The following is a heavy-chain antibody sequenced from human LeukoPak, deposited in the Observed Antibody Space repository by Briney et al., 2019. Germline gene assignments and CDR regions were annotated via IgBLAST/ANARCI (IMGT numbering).Heavy chain of an antibody. CDR3: ARGGLIAWYRKTFDY. J-gene: IGHJ4*02. Sequence: PSEALSLTCAVYGGSFSGYYWSWIRQPPGKGLEWIGEINHSGSTNYNPSLKSRVTISVDTSKNQFSLKLSSVTAADTAVYYCARGGLIAWYRKTFDYWGQGTLVTVSS. CDR2: INHSGST. V-gene: IGHV4-34*01. D-gene: IGHD1-1*01. CDR1: GGSFSGYY.